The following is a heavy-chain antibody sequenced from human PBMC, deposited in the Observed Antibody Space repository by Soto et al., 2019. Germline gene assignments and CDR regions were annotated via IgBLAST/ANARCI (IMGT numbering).Heavy chain of an antibody. J-gene: IGHJ3*02. CDR2: IWYDGSNK. Sequence: QVQLVESGGGVVQPGRSLRLSCAASGFTFSSYGMHWVRQAPGKGLEWVAGIWYDGSNKYYADCVKGRFTISRDNSKNRLYLQMNCLRAEDTAVYYCARDDARAPTASAFDIWGQGTMVTVSS. V-gene: IGHV3-33*01. D-gene: IGHD1-26*01. CDR1: GFTFSSYG. CDR3: ARDDARAPTASAFDI.